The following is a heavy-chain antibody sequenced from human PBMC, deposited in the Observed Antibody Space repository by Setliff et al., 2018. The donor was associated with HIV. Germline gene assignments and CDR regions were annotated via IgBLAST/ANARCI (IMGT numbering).Heavy chain of an antibody. D-gene: IGHD5-12*01. CDR3: ARDPPGSGFHLDY. V-gene: IGHV3-33*01. CDR1: GFTFSPYA. CDR2: IWADEITK. Sequence: GGSLRLSCATSGFTFSPYAIHWVRRAPGMGLEWVAMIWADEITKFYADSVKGRFTISRDNSKNTMYLQMNTLRVEDTAVYYCARDPPGSGFHLDYWGQGTPVTVSS. J-gene: IGHJ4*02.